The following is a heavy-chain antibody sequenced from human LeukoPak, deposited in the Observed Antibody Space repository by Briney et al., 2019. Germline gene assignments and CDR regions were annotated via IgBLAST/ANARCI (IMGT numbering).Heavy chain of an antibody. CDR3: ARLLRYFDWLQNYYYYYMDV. D-gene: IGHD3-9*01. V-gene: IGHV4-59*01. CDR1: GGSISSYY. CDR2: IYYSGST. J-gene: IGHJ6*03. Sequence: PSGTLSLTCTVSGGSISSYYWSWIRQPPGKGLEWIGYIYYSGSTNYNPSLKSRVTISVDTSKNQFSLKLSSVTAADTAVYYCARLLRYFDWLQNYYYYYMDVWGKGTTVTVSS.